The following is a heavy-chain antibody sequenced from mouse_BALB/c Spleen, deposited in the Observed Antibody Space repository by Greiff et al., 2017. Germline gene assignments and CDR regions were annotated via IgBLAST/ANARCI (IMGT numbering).Heavy chain of an antibody. CDR2: ISYDGSN. D-gene: IGHD3-1*01. V-gene: IGHV3-6*02. CDR1: GYSITSGYY. J-gene: IGHJ2*01. Sequence: ESGPGLVKPSQSLSLTCSVTGYSITSGYYWNWIRQFPGNKLEWMGYISYDGSNNYNPSLKNRISITRDTSKNQFFLKLNSVTTEDTATYYCATGIGLDYWGQGTTLTVSS. CDR3: ATGIGLDY.